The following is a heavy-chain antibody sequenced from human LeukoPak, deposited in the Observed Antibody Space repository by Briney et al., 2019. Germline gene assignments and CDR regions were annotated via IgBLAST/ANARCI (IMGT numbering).Heavy chain of an antibody. V-gene: IGHV3-7*01. CDR2: IKKDGTEI. CDR1: GFTFSSYE. J-gene: IGHJ5*02. D-gene: IGHD6-19*01. Sequence: GGSLRLSCAASGFTFSSYEMNWVRQAPGKGLEWVANIKKDGTEIKYVDSVKGRFTISRDNAKNSLYLQMNSLRAEDTALYYCAREGGSGWYSGWFDPWGQGTLVTVSS. CDR3: AREGGSGWYSGWFDP.